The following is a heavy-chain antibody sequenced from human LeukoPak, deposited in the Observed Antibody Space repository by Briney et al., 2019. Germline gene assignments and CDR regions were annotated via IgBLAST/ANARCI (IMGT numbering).Heavy chain of an antibody. CDR2: IYHSGST. D-gene: IGHD3-9*01. CDR1: GYSISSAYF. J-gene: IGHJ5*02. Sequence: PSETLSLTCAVSGYSISSAYFWGWIRQPPGKGLEWIGSIYHSGSTYYNPSLKSRVTVSVDTSKNHFSLKVSSVTAADTAVYYCARDLRYFGGTRATPTWFDLWGQGTLVTVSS. V-gene: IGHV4-38-2*02. CDR3: ARDLRYFGGTRATPTWFDL.